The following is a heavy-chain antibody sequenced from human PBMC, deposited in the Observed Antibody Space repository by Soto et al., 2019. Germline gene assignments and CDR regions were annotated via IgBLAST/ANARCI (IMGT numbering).Heavy chain of an antibody. CDR3: ARTYCSSASCYGLYYFGMDV. CDR2: IYYSGST. CDR1: SGSVSSHSYY. Sequence: SETLSLTCTVSSGSVSSHSYYWSWIRQPPGKGLEWIGYIYYSGSTYYNPSLKSQVTVSVDTSKNQFSLKLRSVTAADTAVYYCARTYCSSASCYGLYYFGMDVWGQGTTVTVSS. J-gene: IGHJ6*02. V-gene: IGHV4-61*01. D-gene: IGHD2-2*01.